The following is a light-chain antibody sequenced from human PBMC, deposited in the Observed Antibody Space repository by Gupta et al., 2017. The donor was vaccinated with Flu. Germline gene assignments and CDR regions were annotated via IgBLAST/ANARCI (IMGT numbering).Light chain of an antibody. CDR2: YAS. V-gene: IGKV6-21*01. J-gene: IGKJ1*01. CDR3: QQSSDLPWT. CDR1: QNIGGA. Sequence: EIVLTQSPDFQSVTPKEKVTITCRASQNIGGALHWYQQKPDQSPTLLIKYASQSFSGVPSRFSGSGSGTDFTLTINSLEPEDAATYYCQQSSDLPWTFGQGTKVEIK.